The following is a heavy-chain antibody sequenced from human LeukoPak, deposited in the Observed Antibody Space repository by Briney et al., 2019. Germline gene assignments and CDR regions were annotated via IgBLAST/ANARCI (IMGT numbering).Heavy chain of an antibody. Sequence: GGSLRLSCAASGYTFSRYWMHWVRQGPGKGLVWVSRINEDGSSTSYAESVRGRFTISRDNAKNSLYLQMNSVRAEDTAVYYCARDLHLSLDYWGQGTLVTVSS. CDR3: ARDLHLSLDY. CDR2: INEDGSST. CDR1: GYTFSRYW. D-gene: IGHD3-16*01. J-gene: IGHJ4*02. V-gene: IGHV3-74*01.